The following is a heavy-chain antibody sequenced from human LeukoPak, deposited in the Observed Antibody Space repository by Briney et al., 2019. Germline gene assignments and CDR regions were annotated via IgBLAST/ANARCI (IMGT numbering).Heavy chain of an antibody. CDR3: ATRDWPYYSHY. J-gene: IGHJ4*02. Sequence: GGALRLSCADCGCWFSNYGLIWVRQAPGAGREGLSVISGHGDDAFYAASVKGRFHISRQNPQNTVYLQMNSQGPDDTAVYYCATRDWPYYSHYWRQGTLVGVPS. CDR1: GCWFSNYG. V-gene: IGHV3-23*01. D-gene: IGHD3/OR15-3a*01. CDR2: ISGHGDDA.